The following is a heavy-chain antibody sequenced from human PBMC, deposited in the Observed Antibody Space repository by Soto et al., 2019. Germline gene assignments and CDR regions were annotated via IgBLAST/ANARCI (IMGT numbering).Heavy chain of an antibody. V-gene: IGHV1-18*01. Sequence: QVQLVQSGAEVKKPGASVKVSCKASGYTFTSYGISWVRQAPGQGLEWMGWISAYNGNTNYAQKLQGRVNMTTDTSPSPAHMALRSLRSADTAVYYCARAPRWLQVVSNYYGMDVWGQGTTVSVSS. CDR2: ISAYNGNT. D-gene: IGHD2-2*01. CDR3: ARAPRWLQVVSNYYGMDV. J-gene: IGHJ6*02. CDR1: GYTFTSYG.